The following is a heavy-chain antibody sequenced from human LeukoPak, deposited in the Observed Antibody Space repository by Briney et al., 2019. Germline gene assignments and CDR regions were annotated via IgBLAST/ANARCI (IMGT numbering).Heavy chain of an antibody. J-gene: IGHJ4*02. CDR3: ARFSNDHGVKFDY. V-gene: IGHV4-31*03. D-gene: IGHD4-17*01. Sequence: SETLSLTCSVSGGPISCGGYYWSWVRQPPEKGLEWIGYIYDSGTAYYNPSRKSRVTMSVDTSKNQFSLKLDSVTAADTAVYYCARFSNDHGVKFDYWGQGTLVTVSA. CDR1: GGPISCGGYY. CDR2: IYDSGTA.